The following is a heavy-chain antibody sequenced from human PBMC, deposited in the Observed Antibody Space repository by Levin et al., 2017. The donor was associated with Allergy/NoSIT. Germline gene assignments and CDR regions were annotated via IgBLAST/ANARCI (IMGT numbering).Heavy chain of an antibody. CDR2: INPDSGAS. D-gene: IGHD2-15*01. V-gene: IGHV1-2*02. CDR1: GSTFTDHY. J-gene: IGHJ3*01. CDR3: APSPFNRYCSGGGCYSGGGEDAFDL. Sequence: ASVKVSCKASGSTFTDHYVHWVRQAPGQGLEWMGWINPDSGASNYAQNLQGRVTMTRDTSISTAYMELSRLRSDDTAVYYCAPSPFNRYCSGGGCYSGGGEDAFDLWGQGTMVTVSS.